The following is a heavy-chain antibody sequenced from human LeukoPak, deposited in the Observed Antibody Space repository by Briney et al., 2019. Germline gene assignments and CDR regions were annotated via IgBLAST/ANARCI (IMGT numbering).Heavy chain of an antibody. D-gene: IGHD3-10*01. CDR2: MNPNSGNT. V-gene: IGHV1-8*01. CDR1: GYTFTSYD. Sequence: APVKVSCKASGYTFTSYDINWVRQATGQGLEWMGWMNPNSGNTGYAQKFQGRVTMTRNTSISTAYMELSSLRSEDTAVYYCARREILWFGETYGMDVWGQGTTVTVSS. J-gene: IGHJ6*02. CDR3: ARREILWFGETYGMDV.